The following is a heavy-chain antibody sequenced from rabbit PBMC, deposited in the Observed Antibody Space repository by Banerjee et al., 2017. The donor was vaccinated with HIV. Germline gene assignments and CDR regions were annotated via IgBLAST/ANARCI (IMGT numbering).Heavy chain of an antibody. D-gene: IGHD2-1*01. CDR2: IYAGSSGST. J-gene: IGHJ4*01. Sequence: QEQLVESGGDLVKPEGSLTLTCTASGFSFSSSYWISWVRQAPGKGLEWIACIYAGSSGSTYYASWAKGRFTISKTSSTTVTLQMTSLTAADTATYFCARDLYGDYVDANLWGPGTLVTVS. CDR3: ARDLYGDYVDANL. CDR1: GFSFSSSYW. V-gene: IGHV1S45*01.